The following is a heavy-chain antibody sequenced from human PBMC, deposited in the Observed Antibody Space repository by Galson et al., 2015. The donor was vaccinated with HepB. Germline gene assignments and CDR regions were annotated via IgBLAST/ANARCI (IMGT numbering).Heavy chain of an antibody. Sequence: SLRLSCAPSGFIFSDYYMSWIRQAPGKGLEWVSYISGSGDTIYYADSVKGRFTISSDNAQQSLYLQMNSLRVDDTAIYYCARPGYGDYVVAHWGQGTMVTVAS. CDR1: GFIFSDYY. J-gene: IGHJ4*02. CDR2: ISGSGDTI. V-gene: IGHV3-11*01. D-gene: IGHD4-17*01. CDR3: ARPGYGDYVVAH.